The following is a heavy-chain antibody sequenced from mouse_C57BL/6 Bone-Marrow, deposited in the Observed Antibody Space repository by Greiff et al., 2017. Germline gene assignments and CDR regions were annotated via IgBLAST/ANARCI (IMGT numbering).Heavy chain of an antibody. D-gene: IGHD2-4*01. CDR1: GFTFSSYG. CDR3: ARHGIYYDYGATY. V-gene: IGHV5-6*01. CDR2: ISSGGSYT. Sequence: EVQLMESGGDLVKPGGSLKLSCAASGFTFSSYGMSWVRQTPDQRLEWVATISSGGSYTYYPDSVKGRFTISRDNAKNTLYLQMSSLKSEDTAMYYCARHGIYYDYGATYWGQGTLVTVSA. J-gene: IGHJ3*01.